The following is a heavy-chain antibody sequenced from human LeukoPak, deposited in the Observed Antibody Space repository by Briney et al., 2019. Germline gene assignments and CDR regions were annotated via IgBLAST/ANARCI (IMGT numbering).Heavy chain of an antibody. CDR2: ISGSGGAT. D-gene: IGHD6-6*01. V-gene: IGHV3-23*01. Sequence: GGSLRLPCAASGFTFSSHAMGWVRQAPGKGLGWVSDISGSGGATYHADSVKGRFTISRDNSKNTLYLQMDRLRAEDTAVYYCARGLEYSYSFFDYWGQGTLVTLSS. J-gene: IGHJ4*02. CDR1: GFTFSSHA. CDR3: ARGLEYSYSFFDY.